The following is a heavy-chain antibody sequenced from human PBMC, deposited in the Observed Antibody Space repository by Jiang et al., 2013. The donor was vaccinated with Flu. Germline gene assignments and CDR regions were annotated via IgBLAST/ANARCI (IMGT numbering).Heavy chain of an antibody. CDR3: ASLIGRSRGY. CDR1: IHVSSNC. J-gene: IGHJ4*02. Sequence: QLVESWGRLRSSRRGVPETLLCSLWIHVSSNCMNWVRQAPGKGLEWVSVIYTSGPTFYADSVKGRFTISRDNSKNTLYLQMNSLRAEDTAVYYCASLIGRSRGYWGQGTLVTVSS. CDR2: IYTSGPT. V-gene: IGHV3-66*01. D-gene: IGHD2-21*01.